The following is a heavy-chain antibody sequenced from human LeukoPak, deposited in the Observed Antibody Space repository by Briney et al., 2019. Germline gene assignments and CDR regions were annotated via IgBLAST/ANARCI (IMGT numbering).Heavy chain of an antibody. CDR3: ARDRYGDHTYFDY. D-gene: IGHD4-17*01. J-gene: IGHJ4*02. CDR1: GFTFSSYS. CDR2: ISSSSSYI. Sequence: GGSLRLSCAASGFTFSSYSMNWVRQAPGKGLEWVSSISSSSSYIYYADSVKGRFTISRDNAKNSLYLQMNSLRAEDTAVYYCARDRYGDHTYFDYWGQGTLVTVSS. V-gene: IGHV3-21*01.